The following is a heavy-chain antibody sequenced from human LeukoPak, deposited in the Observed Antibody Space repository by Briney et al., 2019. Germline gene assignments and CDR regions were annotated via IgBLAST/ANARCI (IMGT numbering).Heavy chain of an antibody. D-gene: IGHD5-24*01. CDR2: INPNSGGT. CDR1: GYTFTGYY. V-gene: IGHV1-2*02. Sequence: ASVKVSCKASGYTFTGYYMHWVRQAPGQGLEWMGWINPNSGGTNYAQKFQGRVTMTRDTSISTAYMELSRLRSDDTAVYYCARDPRWLQWHGFADYWGQGTLVTVSS. CDR3: ARDPRWLQWHGFADY. J-gene: IGHJ4*02.